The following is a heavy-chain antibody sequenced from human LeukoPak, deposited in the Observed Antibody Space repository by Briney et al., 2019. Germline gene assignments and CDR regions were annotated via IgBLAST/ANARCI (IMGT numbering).Heavy chain of an antibody. D-gene: IGHD3-22*01. Sequence: SETLSLTCTVSGGSISSYYWSWIRQPAGKGLEWIGRIYTSGSTNYNPSLKSRVTMSVDTSKNQFSLKLSSVTAADTAVYYCARTYYYDSSGYYWKAFDIWGQGTMVTVSS. V-gene: IGHV4-4*07. J-gene: IGHJ3*02. CDR3: ARTYYYDSSGYYWKAFDI. CDR1: GGSISSYY. CDR2: IYTSGST.